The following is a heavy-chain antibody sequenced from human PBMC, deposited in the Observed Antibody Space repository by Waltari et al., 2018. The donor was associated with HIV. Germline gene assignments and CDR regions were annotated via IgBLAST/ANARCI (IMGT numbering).Heavy chain of an antibody. J-gene: IGHJ6*02. CDR2: ISVNRGST. V-gene: IGHV3-9*01. Sequence: EVQLVESGGGLVQPGRSLRLSCAASGFTFDDYAMNWVRQAPGKGLEWVSGISVNRGSTGYADSVNGRFTISRDNAKNSLYLQMNSLRAEDTALYYCAKGGVARSYYHYYGMDVWGQGTTVTVSS. CDR1: GFTFDDYA. CDR3: AKGGVARSYYHYYGMDV. D-gene: IGHD5-12*01.